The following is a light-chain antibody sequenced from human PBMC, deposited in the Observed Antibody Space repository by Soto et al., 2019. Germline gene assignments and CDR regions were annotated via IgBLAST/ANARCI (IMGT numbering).Light chain of an antibody. CDR2: DAS. J-gene: IGKJ4*01. CDR3: QLYKNVLLT. V-gene: IGKV1-33*01. CDR1: EDVSDY. Sequence: DIKMTQSPSSLSASVGDRVTLTCQASEDVSDYVNWYQQKPGRAPKLLIYDASKLETGVPSRFSGRGSGTDFSFTIRDLQPEDFATDYCQLYKNVLLTFGGGTRVDI.